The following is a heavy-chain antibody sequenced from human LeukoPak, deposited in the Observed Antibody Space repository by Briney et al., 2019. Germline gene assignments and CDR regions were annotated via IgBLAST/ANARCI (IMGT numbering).Heavy chain of an antibody. J-gene: IGHJ5*02. CDR2: IKQDGGEK. D-gene: IGHD1-26*01. CDR3: AREGGSYYSNWFDP. V-gene: IGHV3-7*01. Sequence: QPGGSLRLSCAASGFTCSSYWMSWVRQAPGKGLEWVANIKQDGGEKYYVDSVKGRFTISRDNAKNSLYLQMNSLRAEDTAVYYCAREGGSYYSNWFDPWGQGTLVTVSS. CDR1: GFTCSSYW.